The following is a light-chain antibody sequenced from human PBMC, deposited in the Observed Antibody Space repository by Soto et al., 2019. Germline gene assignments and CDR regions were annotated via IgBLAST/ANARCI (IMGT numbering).Light chain of an antibody. CDR2: GAS. J-gene: IGKJ1*01. CDR1: QSVSNN. Sequence: EIVLTQSPGTLSLSPGERATLSCRASQSVSNNYLAWYQQKPGQAPRLLIYGASNRASAAPARFSGSGSGSEFTLTISSLQSEDFAIYFCQQYYHWRTFGQGTKVDI. CDR3: QQYYHWRT. V-gene: IGKV3-15*01.